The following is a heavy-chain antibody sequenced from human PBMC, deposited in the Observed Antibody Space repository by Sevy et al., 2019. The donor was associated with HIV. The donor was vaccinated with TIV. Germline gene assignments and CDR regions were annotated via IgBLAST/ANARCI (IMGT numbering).Heavy chain of an antibody. V-gene: IGHV1-2*02. CDR1: GYTFTGYY. Sequence: ASVKVSCKAFGYTFTGYYIHWVRQAPGQGLEWMGWINPNSGGTESAQKFQGRVAMTRDTSINTAYLELSSLRSDDTAVYYCARVMDRGVIDLSYFYYMDVWGKGTTVTVSS. D-gene: IGHD3-10*01. J-gene: IGHJ6*03. CDR2: INPNSGGT. CDR3: ARVMDRGVIDLSYFYYMDV.